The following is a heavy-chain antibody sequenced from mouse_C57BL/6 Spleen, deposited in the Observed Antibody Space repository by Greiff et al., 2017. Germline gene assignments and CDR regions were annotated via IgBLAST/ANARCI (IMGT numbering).Heavy chain of an antibody. CDR3: ARLYYGYDDDAMDY. J-gene: IGHJ4*01. CDR1: GYTFTSYW. D-gene: IGHD2-2*01. CDR2: IDPNSGGT. Sequence: QVQLQQPGAELVKPGASVKLSCKASGYTFTSYWMHWVKQRPGRGLKWIGRIDPNSGGTKYNEKFKSKATLTVDKPSSTAYMQLSSLTSEDSAVYYCARLYYGYDDDAMDYWGQGTSVTVSS. V-gene: IGHV1-72*01.